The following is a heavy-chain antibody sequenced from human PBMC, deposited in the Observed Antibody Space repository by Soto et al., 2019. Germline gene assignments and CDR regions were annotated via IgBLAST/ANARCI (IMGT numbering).Heavy chain of an antibody. CDR2: IDPSDSYT. J-gene: IGHJ3*02. CDR1: XYSFTSYW. V-gene: IGHV5-10-1*01. D-gene: IGHD6-19*01. Sequence: GESLKISCXGSXYSFTSYWISWVRQMPGKGLEWMGRIDPSDSYTNYSPSFQGHVTISADKSISTAYLQWSSLKASDTAMYYCARQGTDGSGWYAFDIWGQGTMVTVSS. CDR3: ARQGTDGSGWYAFDI.